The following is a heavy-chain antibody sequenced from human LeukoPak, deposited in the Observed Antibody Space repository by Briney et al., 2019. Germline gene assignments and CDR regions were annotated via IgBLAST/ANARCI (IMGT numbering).Heavy chain of an antibody. Sequence: GGSLRLSCAASGFTFDDYAMHWVRQAPGKGLGWVSGISWNSGSIGYADSVKGRFTISRDNAKNSLYLQMNSLRAEDMALYYCAKDTSPVVTATFDYWGQGTLVTVSS. J-gene: IGHJ4*02. CDR3: AKDTSPVVTATFDY. CDR2: ISWNSGSI. D-gene: IGHD2-21*02. V-gene: IGHV3-9*03. CDR1: GFTFDDYA.